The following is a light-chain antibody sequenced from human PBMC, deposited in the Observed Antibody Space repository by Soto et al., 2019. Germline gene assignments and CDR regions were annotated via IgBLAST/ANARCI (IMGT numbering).Light chain of an antibody. V-gene: IGKV1-39*01. CDR3: QQSYSTPLT. CDR2: GTS. Sequence: DIQMTQSPSSLSASVGDRVTITCRASQTISSYLNWYQQKPGKAPKLLIYGTSSLQSGVPSRFGGSGSGTDFTLTISSLQPEDFVTYYCQQSYSTPLTFGGGTKVDTK. J-gene: IGKJ4*01. CDR1: QTISSY.